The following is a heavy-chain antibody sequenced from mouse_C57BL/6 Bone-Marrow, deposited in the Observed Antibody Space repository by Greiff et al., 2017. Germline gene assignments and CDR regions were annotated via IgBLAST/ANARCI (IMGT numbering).Heavy chain of an antibody. CDR3: ARDGYDYDY. D-gene: IGHD2-4*01. J-gene: IGHJ2*01. V-gene: IGHV5-4*01. Sequence: DVKLVESGGGLVKPGGSLKLSCAASGFTFSSYAMSWVRQTPEKRLEWVATISDGGSYTYYPDNVKGRFTISRDNAKNNLYLQMRHLKSEDTAMYYCARDGYDYDYWGQGTTLTVSS. CDR1: GFTFSSYA. CDR2: ISDGGSYT.